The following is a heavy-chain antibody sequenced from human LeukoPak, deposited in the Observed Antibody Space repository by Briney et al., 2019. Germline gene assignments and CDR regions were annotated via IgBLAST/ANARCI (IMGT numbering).Heavy chain of an antibody. Sequence: HAGGSLRLSCVASGFTFSSYWMHWVRQAPGKGLVWVSRINSDGTGPAYADSVKGRFTISRDNAKKTMYLQMNRLRAEDTAVYYCARGLLTLGGVSANLDYWGQGTLVTVSS. D-gene: IGHD3-16*01. CDR1: GFTFSSYW. CDR3: ARGLLTLGGVSANLDY. CDR2: INSDGTGP. J-gene: IGHJ4*02. V-gene: IGHV3-74*01.